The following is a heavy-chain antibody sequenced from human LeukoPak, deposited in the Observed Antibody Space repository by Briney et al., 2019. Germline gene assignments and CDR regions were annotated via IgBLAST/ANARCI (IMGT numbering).Heavy chain of an antibody. D-gene: IGHD5-18*01. CDR2: IKSKTDGGTT. J-gene: IGHJ4*02. CDR1: GFAVSSNY. CDR3: ARDIVDTAMVTERPFDY. Sequence: GGSLRLSCAASGFAVSSNYMSWVRQAPGKGLEWVGRIKSKTDGGTTDYAAPVKGRFTISRDDSKNTLYLQMNSLRAEDTAVYHCARDIVDTAMVTERPFDYWGQGTLVTVSS. V-gene: IGHV3-15*01.